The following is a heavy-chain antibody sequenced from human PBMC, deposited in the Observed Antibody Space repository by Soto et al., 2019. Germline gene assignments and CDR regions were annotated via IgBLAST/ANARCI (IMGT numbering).Heavy chain of an antibody. CDR1: GFTFSSYS. CDR2: DNTRDYRT. V-gene: IGHV3-23*05. Sequence: PGGSLRLSCAASGFTFSSYSMYWVRQAPGKGLEWVASDNTRDYRTFYADSVEGRFTISRDNRKNMLYLQLTSLTVDDTGVSYCASWREGSYFFNYWGQGALVTVSS. D-gene: IGHD5-12*01. J-gene: IGHJ4*02. CDR3: ASWREGSYFFNY.